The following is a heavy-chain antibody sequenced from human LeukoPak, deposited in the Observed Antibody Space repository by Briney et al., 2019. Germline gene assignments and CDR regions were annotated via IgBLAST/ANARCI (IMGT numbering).Heavy chain of an antibody. CDR2: IYYSGST. CDR3: ARERLGLGEPRAFD. V-gene: IGHV4-31*03. D-gene: IGHD3-10*01. Sequence: TRSLTCTVSGRSFSSGGYYWSWIRQHPGKGLEWIGYIYYSGSTYYNPSLTSRVTISVDTSKTQFSLKLSSVPAADTAVYYCARERLGLGEPRAFD. J-gene: IGHJ3*02. CDR1: GRSFSSGGYY.